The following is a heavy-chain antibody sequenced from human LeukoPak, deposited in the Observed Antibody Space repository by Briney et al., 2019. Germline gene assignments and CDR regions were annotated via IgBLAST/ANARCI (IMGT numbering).Heavy chain of an antibody. D-gene: IGHD3-16*02. CDR1: DYTFTSYG. CDR2: ISAYNGNT. CDR3: ARANRMITFGGVIAEFDY. Sequence: GASVKVSCKASDYTFTSYGISWVRQAPGQGLEWMGWISAYNGNTNYAQKLQGRVTMTTDTSTSTAYMELRSLRSDDTAVYYCARANRMITFGGVIAEFDYWDQGTLVTVSS. V-gene: IGHV1-18*04. J-gene: IGHJ4*02.